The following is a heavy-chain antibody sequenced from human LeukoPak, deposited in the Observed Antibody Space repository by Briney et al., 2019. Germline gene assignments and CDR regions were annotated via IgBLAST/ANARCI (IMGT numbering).Heavy chain of an antibody. Sequence: SETLSLTCTVSGGSISSGGYYWGWIRQPPGKGLEWIGSIYYSGSTDYNPSLKSRVTISVDMSKNQFSLKLTPVTAADGGVYYCARQYSSGWPWFDPWGQGTLVTVSS. CDR2: IYYSGST. CDR3: ARQYSSGWPWFDP. V-gene: IGHV4-39*01. J-gene: IGHJ5*02. CDR1: GGSISSGGYY. D-gene: IGHD6-19*01.